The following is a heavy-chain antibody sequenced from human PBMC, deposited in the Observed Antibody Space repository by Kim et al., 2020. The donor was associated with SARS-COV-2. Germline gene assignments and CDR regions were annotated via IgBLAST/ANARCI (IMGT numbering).Heavy chain of an antibody. CDR1: GGSISSSSYY. CDR2: IYYSGST. Sequence: SQTLSLTCTVSGGSISSSSYYWGWIRQPPGKGLEWIGSIYYSGSTYYNPSLKSRVTISVDTSKNQFSLKLSSVTAADTAMYYCARDRSVRYSYGWDSYYYYGMDVWGQGTTVTVSS. CDR3: ARDRSVRYSYGWDSYYYYGMDV. J-gene: IGHJ6*02. V-gene: IGHV4-39*07. D-gene: IGHD5-18*01.